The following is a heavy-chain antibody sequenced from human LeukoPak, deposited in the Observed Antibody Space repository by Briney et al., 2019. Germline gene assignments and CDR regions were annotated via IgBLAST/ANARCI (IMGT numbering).Heavy chain of an antibody. CDR1: GGSISSSSYY. V-gene: IGHV4-39*07. J-gene: IGHJ5*02. CDR3: ARILLWFGELINWFDP. Sequence: PSETLSLTCTVSGGSISSSSYYWGWIRQPPGKGLEWIVSIYYSGSTYYNPSLKSRVTISVDTSKNQFSLKLSSVTAADTAVYYCARILLWFGELINWFDPWGQGTLVTVSS. CDR2: IYYSGST. D-gene: IGHD3-10*01.